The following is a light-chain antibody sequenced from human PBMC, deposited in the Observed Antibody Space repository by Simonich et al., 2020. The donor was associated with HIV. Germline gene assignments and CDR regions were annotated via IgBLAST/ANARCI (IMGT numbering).Light chain of an antibody. V-gene: IGLV2-8*01. Sequence: QSALTQPPSASGSPGQSVTISCTGTSSDVGGYNYVSCYQQNPGNTPKLMIYEGTKRPSGVPDRFSGSKSGNTASLTVSGLQAEDEADYYCSSYVGTKKVFGGGTKLTVL. CDR1: SSDVGGYNY. CDR3: SSYVGTKKV. J-gene: IGLJ2*01. CDR2: EGT.